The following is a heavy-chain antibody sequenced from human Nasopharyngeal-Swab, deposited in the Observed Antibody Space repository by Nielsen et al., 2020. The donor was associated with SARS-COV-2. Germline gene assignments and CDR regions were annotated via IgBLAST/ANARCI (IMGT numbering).Heavy chain of an antibody. J-gene: IGHJ4*02. CDR3: ARRGGVTIPFDY. Sequence: SDTLSLTRTVSGGSISSGGYYWSWIRQHPGKGLEWIGYIYYSGSTYYNPSLKSRVTISVDTSKNQFSLKLSSVTAADTAVYYCARRGGVTIPFDYWGQGTLVTVSS. D-gene: IGHD3-3*01. V-gene: IGHV4-31*03. CDR1: GGSISSGGYY. CDR2: IYYSGST.